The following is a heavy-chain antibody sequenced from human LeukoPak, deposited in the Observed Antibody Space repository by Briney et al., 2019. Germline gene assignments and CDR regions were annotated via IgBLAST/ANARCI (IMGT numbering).Heavy chain of an antibody. D-gene: IGHD3-9*01. J-gene: IGHJ4*02. V-gene: IGHV3-23*01. CDR1: GFTFSSYA. Sequence: GGSLRLSCAASGFTFSSYAMSWVRQAPGKGLEWVSAISGRGGRTYYADSVKGRFTFSRDNSKNTLYLQMNSLRAEDTAVYYCAKDLRYSFDYWGQGTLVTVSS. CDR3: AKDLRYSFDY. CDR2: ISGRGGRT.